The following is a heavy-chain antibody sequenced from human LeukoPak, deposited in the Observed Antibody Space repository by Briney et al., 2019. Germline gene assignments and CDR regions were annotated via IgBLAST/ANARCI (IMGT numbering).Heavy chain of an antibody. V-gene: IGHV3-21*01. Sequence: PGGSLRLSSAASGFTFSTYTMDWVRQAPGKGLEWVSSITSSSSYIYYPDSVKGRFTISRDNAKNSLYLQMNSLRAEDTAVYYCARVLYSSGWYEGYDYWGQGTLVTVSS. CDR1: GFTFSTYT. CDR2: ITSSSSYI. D-gene: IGHD6-19*01. CDR3: ARVLYSSGWYEGYDY. J-gene: IGHJ4*02.